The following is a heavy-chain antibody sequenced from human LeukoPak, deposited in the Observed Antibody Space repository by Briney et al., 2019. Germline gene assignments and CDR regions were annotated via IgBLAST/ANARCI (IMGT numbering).Heavy chain of an antibody. J-gene: IGHJ6*02. CDR1: GFTFNTYT. CDR2: IKQDGSEK. CDR3: ARALVVPARYYYYYGMDV. Sequence: GGSLRLSCAASGFTFNTYTMSWVRQAPGKGLEWVANIKQDGSEKYYVDSVKGRFTISRDNAKNSLYLQMNSLRAEDTAVYYCARALVVPARYYYYYGMDVWGQGTTVTVSS. V-gene: IGHV3-7*03. D-gene: IGHD2-2*01.